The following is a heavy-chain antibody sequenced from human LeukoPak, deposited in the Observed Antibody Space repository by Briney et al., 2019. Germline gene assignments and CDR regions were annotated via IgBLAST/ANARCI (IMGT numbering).Heavy chain of an antibody. CDR2: INPNSGDT. D-gene: IGHD1-26*01. CDR1: GYTSTSYY. Sequence: GASVKVSCKASGYTSTSYYMHWVRQAPGQGLEWMGWINPNSGDTNYAQKFQGRVTMTRDPSISTAYMALTRLRSDDTAVYYCARDAWLVGTTNLYYFDYWGQGTLVTVSS. CDR3: ARDAWLVGTTNLYYFDY. V-gene: IGHV1-2*02. J-gene: IGHJ4*02.